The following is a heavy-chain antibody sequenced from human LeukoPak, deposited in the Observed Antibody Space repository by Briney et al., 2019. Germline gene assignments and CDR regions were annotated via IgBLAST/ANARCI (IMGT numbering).Heavy chain of an antibody. Sequence: SETLSLTCAVSGGPFSGYFWSWIRQPPGKGLEWIGEIHNSGTTNYNPSLNSRVTISEDTSKNQIYLNLRSVTAADTAVYYWARTYYYNGGSFPFYCGRQGPLVTAS. CDR1: GGPFSGYF. D-gene: IGHD3-16*01. CDR3: ARTYYYNGGSFPFYC. V-gene: IGHV4-34*01. J-gene: IGHJ4*02. CDR2: IHNSGTT.